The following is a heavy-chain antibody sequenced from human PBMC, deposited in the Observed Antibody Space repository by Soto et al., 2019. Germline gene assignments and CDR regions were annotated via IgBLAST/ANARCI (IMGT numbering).Heavy chain of an antibody. D-gene: IGHD4-17*01. CDR1: EFTFSNYA. V-gene: IGHV3-30*03. CDR2: ISYDGNNK. CDR3: ARGPSYSDSYFDY. J-gene: IGHJ4*02. Sequence: QVQLVESGGGVVQPGGSLRLSCAASEFTFSNYAMHWVRQPPGKGLQWLAVISYDGNNKYYADSVEGRFTISRDNSKNTGYLQMNSLRLEDTAVYYCARGPSYSDSYFDYWGQGTLVTVSS.